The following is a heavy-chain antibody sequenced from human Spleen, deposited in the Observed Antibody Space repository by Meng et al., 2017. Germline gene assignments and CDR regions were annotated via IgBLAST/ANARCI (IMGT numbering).Heavy chain of an antibody. CDR1: GFSFSTYE. J-gene: IGHJ4*02. Sequence: GESLKISCAASGFSFSTYEMIWFRQAPGKGLEWLSYISSNDITIHYADSVRGRFTISRDDAKNSLYLQMNSLRAEDTAVYYCARGRYKWSFDSAEIFDYWGQGTRVTVSS. CDR3: ARGRYKWSFDSAEIFDY. V-gene: IGHV3-48*03. D-gene: IGHD1-20*01. CDR2: ISSNDITI.